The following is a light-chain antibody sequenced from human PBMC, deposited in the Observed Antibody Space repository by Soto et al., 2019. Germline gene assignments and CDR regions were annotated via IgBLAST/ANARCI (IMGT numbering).Light chain of an antibody. CDR2: EVS. Sequence: QSALTQPASVSGSPGQSITIFCTGTSSDVGGYNYVSWYQQHPGKAPKLMIYEVSNRPSGVSSRFSGSKSGNTASLIISGLQAEDEADYYCSSYTSSSTPYVFGTGTKVTVL. V-gene: IGLV2-14*01. J-gene: IGLJ1*01. CDR3: SSYTSSSTPYV. CDR1: SSDVGGYNY.